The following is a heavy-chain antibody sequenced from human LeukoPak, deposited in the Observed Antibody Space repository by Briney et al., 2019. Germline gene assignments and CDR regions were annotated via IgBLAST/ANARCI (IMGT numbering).Heavy chain of an antibody. CDR2: IYHSGST. CDR1: GGSISSSNW. J-gene: IGHJ4*02. V-gene: IGHV4-4*02. Sequence: PSGTLSLTCAVSGGSISSSNWWSWVRQPPGKGLEWIGEIYHSGSTNYNPSLKSRVTISVDKSKNQFSLKLSSVTAADAAVYYCARGSTKPVYYFDYWGQGTLVTVSS. CDR3: ARGSTKPVYYFDY. D-gene: IGHD2-2*01.